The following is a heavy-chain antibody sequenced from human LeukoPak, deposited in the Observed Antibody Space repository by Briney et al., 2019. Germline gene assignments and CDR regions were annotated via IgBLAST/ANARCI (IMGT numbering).Heavy chain of an antibody. D-gene: IGHD3-22*01. V-gene: IGHV3-53*01. CDR1: GFTVINNY. CDR2: IYSGGST. CDR3: ATYSSLDY. Sequence: GGSLRLSCAASGFTVINNYMSWVRQAPGKGLEWVSLIYSGGSTYYADSVKGRFTISRDNSKSTLYLQMNSLRAEDTAVYYCATYSSLDYLGQGTLVTVSS. J-gene: IGHJ4*02.